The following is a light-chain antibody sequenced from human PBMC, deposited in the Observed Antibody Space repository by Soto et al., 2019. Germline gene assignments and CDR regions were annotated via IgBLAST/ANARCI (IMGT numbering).Light chain of an antibody. Sequence: QSALTQPASVSGSPGQSITISCTGTSSDVGHYNLVSWYQHHPGKAPKLMIYEVSKRPSGVSNRFSGSKSGNTASLTISGLQAEDEADYYCCSYAGSSALMLFGGGTKVTVL. V-gene: IGLV2-23*02. CDR2: EVS. CDR3: CSYAGSSALML. CDR1: SSDVGHYNL. J-gene: IGLJ2*01.